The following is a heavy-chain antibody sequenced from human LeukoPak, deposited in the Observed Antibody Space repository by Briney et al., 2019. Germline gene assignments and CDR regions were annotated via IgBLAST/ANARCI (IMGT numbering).Heavy chain of an antibody. CDR2: IRSKAYGGTT. V-gene: IGHV3-49*03. Sequence: GGSLRLSCTASGFTFGDYAMSWFRRAPGKGREWVGFIRSKAYGGTTEYAASVKGRFTISRDDSKSIAYLQMNSLKTEDTAVYYCTVGGSSPTYYWGQGTLVTVSS. J-gene: IGHJ4*02. CDR3: TVGGSSPTYY. D-gene: IGHD6-13*01. CDR1: GFTFGDYA.